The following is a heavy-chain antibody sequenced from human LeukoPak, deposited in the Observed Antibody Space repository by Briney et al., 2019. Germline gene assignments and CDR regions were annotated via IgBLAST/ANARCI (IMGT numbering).Heavy chain of an antibody. V-gene: IGHV3-30-3*01. CDR3: ARAPGGVGASFDY. CDR1: GFTFSSYA. J-gene: IGHJ4*02. Sequence: PGRSLRLSCAASGFTFSSYAMHWVRQAPGKGLEWVAVISYDGSNKYYADSVKGRFTISRDNSKNTLYLQMNSLRAEDTAVYYCARAPGGVGASFDYWGQGTLVTVSS. D-gene: IGHD1-26*01. CDR2: ISYDGSNK.